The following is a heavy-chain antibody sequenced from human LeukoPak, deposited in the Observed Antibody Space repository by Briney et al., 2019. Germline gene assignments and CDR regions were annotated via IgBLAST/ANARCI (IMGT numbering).Heavy chain of an antibody. CDR2: ISAYNGNT. CDR1: GGTFSSYA. Sequence: GASVKVSCKASGGTFSSYAISWVRQAPGQGLEWMGWISAYNGNTNYAQKLQGRVTMTTDTSTSTAYMELRSLRSDDTAVYYCARGGPEWNYVAFDYWGQGTLVTVSS. D-gene: IGHD1-7*01. V-gene: IGHV1-18*01. J-gene: IGHJ4*02. CDR3: ARGGPEWNYVAFDY.